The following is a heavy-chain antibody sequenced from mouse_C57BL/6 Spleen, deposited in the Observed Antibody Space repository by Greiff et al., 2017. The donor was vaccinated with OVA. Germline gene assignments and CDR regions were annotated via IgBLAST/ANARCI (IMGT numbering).Heavy chain of an antibody. CDR3: ARGEYDGRPWFAY. J-gene: IGHJ3*01. CDR2: IDPANSNT. CDR1: GFNIKNTY. Sequence: EVQLQQSVAELVRPGASVKLSCTASGFNIKNTYMHWVKQRPEQGLEWIGRIDPANSNTKYAPKFQGKATITADTSSNTAYLQLSSLTSEDTAIYYCARGEYDGRPWFAYWGQGTLVTVSA. D-gene: IGHD2-14*01. V-gene: IGHV14-3*01.